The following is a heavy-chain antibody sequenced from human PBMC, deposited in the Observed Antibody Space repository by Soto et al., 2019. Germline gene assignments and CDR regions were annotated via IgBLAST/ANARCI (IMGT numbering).Heavy chain of an antibody. Sequence: SETLSLTCAVYGGSFSGYYWSWIRQPPGKGLEWIGEINHSGSTNYNPSLKSRVTISVDTSKNQFSLKLSSVTAADTAVYYCARGRGVLRFLEWLPYFDYWGQGTLVTVSS. J-gene: IGHJ4*02. CDR1: GGSFSGYY. CDR3: ARGRGVLRFLEWLPYFDY. V-gene: IGHV4-34*01. CDR2: INHSGST. D-gene: IGHD3-3*01.